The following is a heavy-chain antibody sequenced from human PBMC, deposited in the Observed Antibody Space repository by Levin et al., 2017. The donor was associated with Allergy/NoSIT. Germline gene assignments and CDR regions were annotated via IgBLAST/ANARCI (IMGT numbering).Heavy chain of an antibody. CDR2: ITGGGSDT. CDR1: GFAFGDYA. CDR3: AKKQAGTSGFSFDV. Sequence: GGSLRLSCGASGFAFGDYAMTWVRQAPGKGLEWVSDITGGGSDTWYGDSVKGRFTVSRDNSKDMLYLELNSLRVEDTGIYYCAKKQAGTSGFSFDVWGQGTTVTVSS. V-gene: IGHV3-23*01. J-gene: IGHJ3*01. D-gene: IGHD6-19*01.